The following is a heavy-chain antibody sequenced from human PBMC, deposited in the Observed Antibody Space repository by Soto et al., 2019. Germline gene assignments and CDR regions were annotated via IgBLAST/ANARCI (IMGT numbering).Heavy chain of an antibody. D-gene: IGHD3-3*01. J-gene: IGHJ5*02. CDR3: ARGIRFLEWLVWFDP. V-gene: IGHV1-8*01. Sequence: ASVKVSCKASGYTFTSYDINWVRQATGQGLEWMGWMNPNSGNTGYAQKFQGRVTMTRNTSISTAYMELSSLRSEDTAVYYCARGIRFLEWLVWFDPWGQGTLVTVSS. CDR2: MNPNSGNT. CDR1: GYTFTSYD.